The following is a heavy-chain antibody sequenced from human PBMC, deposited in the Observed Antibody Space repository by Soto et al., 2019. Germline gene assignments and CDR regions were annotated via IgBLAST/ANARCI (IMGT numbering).Heavy chain of an antibody. J-gene: IGHJ6*03. D-gene: IGHD5-18*01. V-gene: IGHV4-34*01. CDR3: ARGLGTGRSYYYYYMDV. Sequence: PSETLSLTCAVYGGSFSGYYWSWIRQPPGKGLEWIGEINHSGSTNYNPSLKSRVTISVDTSKNQFSLKLSSVTAADTAVYYCARGLGTGRSYYYYYMDVWGKGTTVTVSS. CDR1: GGSFSGYY. CDR2: INHSGST.